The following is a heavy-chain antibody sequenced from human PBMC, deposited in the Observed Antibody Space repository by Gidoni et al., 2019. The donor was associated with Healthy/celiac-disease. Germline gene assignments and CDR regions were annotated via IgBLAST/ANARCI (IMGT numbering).Heavy chain of an antibody. CDR1: AVTCSSYP. Sequence: EVPLLESGGGLVQPGGSLRLSCAASAVTCSSYPMGWVRQALGKGLAWVSAISGSGGSTYYADSVKGRFTISRVNSKNPLYLQMNSLRAEDTAVYYGAKDHDYGDYITRGYLDYWGQGTLVTVSS. J-gene: IGHJ4*02. D-gene: IGHD4-17*01. CDR2: ISGSGGST. V-gene: IGHV3-23*01. CDR3: AKDHDYGDYITRGYLDY.